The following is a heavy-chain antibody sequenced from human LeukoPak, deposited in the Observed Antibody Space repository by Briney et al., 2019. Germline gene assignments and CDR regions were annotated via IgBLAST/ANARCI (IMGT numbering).Heavy chain of an antibody. CDR1: GGSFSGYY. J-gene: IGHJ5*02. Sequence: SETLSLTCAVYGGSFSGYYWSWIRQPPGKGLEWIGEINHSGSTNYNPSLKSRVTISIDTSKNQFSLKLSSVTAADTAVYYCARGGPVYSSSWYWFDPWGQGTLVTVSS. CDR3: ARGGPVYSSSWYWFDP. V-gene: IGHV4-34*01. CDR2: INHSGST. D-gene: IGHD6-13*01.